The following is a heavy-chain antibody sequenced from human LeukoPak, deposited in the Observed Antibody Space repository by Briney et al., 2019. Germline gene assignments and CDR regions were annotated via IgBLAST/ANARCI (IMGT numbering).Heavy chain of an antibody. Sequence: ASVKVSCKASNYTFSSYGLSWVRQAPGQGLQWVGWISPYDGNTDYAQRFQARVTMSIDKATRTVYMDLKRLRLDDTAVYYCVRVWPPNAVDRGMSYSYFNALDVWGQGTTVIVSS. CDR1: NYTFSSYG. CDR3: VRVWPPNAVDRGMSYSYFNALDV. J-gene: IGHJ6*02. CDR2: ISPYDGNT. V-gene: IGHV1-18*01. D-gene: IGHD1-1*01.